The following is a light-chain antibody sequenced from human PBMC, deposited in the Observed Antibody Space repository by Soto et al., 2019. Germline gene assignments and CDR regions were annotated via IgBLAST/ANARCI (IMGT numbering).Light chain of an antibody. V-gene: IGKV1-5*03. CDR2: TAS. J-gene: IGKJ1*01. CDR1: QSMSSW. Sequence: DIQMTQSPSTLSASVGDRVTITCRASQSMSSWLAWYQQKPGKAPKLLIYTASSLESGVPSRFSGSGSGTEFTLNISSLQPDDFATYYCQQHNSYSGTFGQGTKVEIK. CDR3: QQHNSYSGT.